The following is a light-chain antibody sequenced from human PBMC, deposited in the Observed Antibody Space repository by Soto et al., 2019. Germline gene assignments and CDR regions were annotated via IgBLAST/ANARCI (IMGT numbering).Light chain of an antibody. Sequence: DIQMTQSPSSLSASVGDRVTITCRASQSISSYLHWYHQKPGKAAKLLIYAASSLQSGVPSRFSGSRSGTDDMITLSSLKPEDFATDYCQQSYRTPPSTFDQGTNVEFK. CDR1: QSISSY. J-gene: IGKJ1*01. CDR3: QQSYRTPPST. V-gene: IGKV1-39*01. CDR2: AAS.